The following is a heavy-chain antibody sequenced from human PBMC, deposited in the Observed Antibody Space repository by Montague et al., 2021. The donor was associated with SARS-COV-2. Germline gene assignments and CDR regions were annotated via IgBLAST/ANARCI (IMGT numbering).Heavy chain of an antibody. CDR2: IYYSGST. V-gene: IGHV4-39*01. CDR1: GGSISSSSYY. J-gene: IGHJ6*02. D-gene: IGHD3-9*01. CDR3: ARHGTGSDYDILAGYYYSYDMDV. Sequence: SETLSLTCTVSGGSISSSSYYWGWIRQPPGKGLEWIVSIYYSGSTYYNPSLESRVTISVDTSKNQFSLKLSSVTAADTAVYYCARHGTGSDYDILAGYYYSYDMDVWGQGTMVTVSS.